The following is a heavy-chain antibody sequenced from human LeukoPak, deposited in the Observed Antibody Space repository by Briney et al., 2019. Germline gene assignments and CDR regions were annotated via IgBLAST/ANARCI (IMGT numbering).Heavy chain of an antibody. Sequence: GSVKVSCKGSGYTFNTYGYSWGRQAPGRGLGGVGWISAYNGHTVYAQNLQGRVTMTTDTSTSTAYMELRSLLYDDTAVYYCARGRDGYNYAGFDPWGQGTLVTVSP. CDR3: ARGRDGYNYAGFDP. V-gene: IGHV1-18*01. J-gene: IGHJ5*02. D-gene: IGHD5-24*01. CDR1: GYTFNTYG. CDR2: ISAYNGHT.